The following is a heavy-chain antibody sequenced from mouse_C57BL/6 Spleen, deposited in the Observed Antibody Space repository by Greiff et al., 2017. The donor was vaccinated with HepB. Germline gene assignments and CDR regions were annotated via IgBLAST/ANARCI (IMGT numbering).Heavy chain of an antibody. J-gene: IGHJ3*01. V-gene: IGHV1-18*01. Sequence: EVKLVESGPELVKPGASVKIPCKASGYTFTDYNMDWVKQSHGKSLEWIGDINPNNGGTIYNQKFKGKATLTVDKSSSTAYMELRSLTSEDTAVYYCARRLRRGAWFAYWGQGTLVTVSA. CDR1: GYTFTDYN. CDR2: INPNNGGT. D-gene: IGHD2-4*01. CDR3: ARRLRRGAWFAY.